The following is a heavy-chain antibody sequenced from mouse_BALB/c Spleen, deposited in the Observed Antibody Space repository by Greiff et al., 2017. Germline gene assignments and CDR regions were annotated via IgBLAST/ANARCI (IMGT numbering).Heavy chain of an antibody. CDR3: ARWGYGSSFDY. D-gene: IGHD1-1*01. CDR1: GYTFTSYT. Sequence: VQLQQSGAELAKPGASVKMSCKASGYTFTSYTMHWVKQRPGQGLEWIGYINPSSGYTEYNQKFKDKTTLTANKSSSTAYMQLSSLTSEDSAVYYCARWGYGSSFDYWGQGTTLTVSS. CDR2: INPSSGYT. V-gene: IGHV1-4*02. J-gene: IGHJ2*01.